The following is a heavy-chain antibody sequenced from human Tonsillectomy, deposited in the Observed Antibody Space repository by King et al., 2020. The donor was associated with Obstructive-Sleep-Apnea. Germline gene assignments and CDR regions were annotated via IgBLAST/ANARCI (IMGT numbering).Heavy chain of an antibody. Sequence: QLVQSGAEVKKPGASVKVSCKASGYTFTSYGISWVRQAPGQGLEWMGWISAYNGNTNYAQKLQGRVTMTTDTSTSTAYMELRSLRSDDTAVYYCARDVRRYYDFWSGYYDIYGMDVWGQGTTVTVSS. CDR1: GYTFTSYG. J-gene: IGHJ6*02. D-gene: IGHD3-3*01. CDR2: ISAYNGNT. CDR3: ARDVRRYYDFWSGYYDIYGMDV. V-gene: IGHV1-18*04.